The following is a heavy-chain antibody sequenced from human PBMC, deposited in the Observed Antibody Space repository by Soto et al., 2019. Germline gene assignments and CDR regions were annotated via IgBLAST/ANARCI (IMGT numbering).Heavy chain of an antibody. Sequence: ASVKVSCKASGYTFTSYDINWVRQATGQGLEWMGWMNPNSGNTGYAQKFQGRVTMARNTSISTAYMELSSLRSEDTAVYYCARYPYCSSTSCLLRGRKQNYYMDAWGKGTTVTV. V-gene: IGHV1-8*01. J-gene: IGHJ6*03. CDR3: ARYPYCSSTSCLLRGRKQNYYMDA. CDR2: MNPNSGNT. D-gene: IGHD2-2*01. CDR1: GYTFTSYD.